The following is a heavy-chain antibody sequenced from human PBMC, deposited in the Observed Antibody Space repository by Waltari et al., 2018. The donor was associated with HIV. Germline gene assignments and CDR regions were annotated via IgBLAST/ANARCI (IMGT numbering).Heavy chain of an antibody. Sequence: SGGGLVQPGGSLRVSCAASGFTFSASAIHWVRQASGKGLEWVGRIRSRGNRYATAYGASVKGRFTVSRDDSKNTAYLQMNNLKTEDTAVYYCTRALAYWGQGTLVTVSP. J-gene: IGHJ4*02. CDR3: TRALAY. CDR1: GFTFSASA. D-gene: IGHD3-16*01. V-gene: IGHV3-73*02. CDR2: IRSRGNRYAT.